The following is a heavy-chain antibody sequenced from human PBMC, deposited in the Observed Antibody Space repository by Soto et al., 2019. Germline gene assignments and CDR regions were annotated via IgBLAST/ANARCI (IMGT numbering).Heavy chain of an antibody. D-gene: IGHD4-17*01. CDR1: GFTFTSYG. V-gene: IGHV1-18*01. CDR3: AGGFSDYGDYD. J-gene: IGHJ4*02. Sequence: QVQLVQSGAEVKKHGASVTVSCKASGFTFTSYGFNWVRQAPGQGLEWMGWISAYNRNTIYAQKLRGRVTMTTDTSTSTVYMELRSLRPDDTAVYYCAGGFSDYGDYDWGQGTLVTVSS. CDR2: ISAYNRNT.